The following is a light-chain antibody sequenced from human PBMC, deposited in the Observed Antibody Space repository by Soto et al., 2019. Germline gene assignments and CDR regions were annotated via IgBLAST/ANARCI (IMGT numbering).Light chain of an antibody. CDR1: SSDVGGYNS. Sequence: QSVLTQPASVSGSPGQSITISCTGTSSDVGGYNSVSWYQQHPGKAPKLMIYDVSDRPSGVSNRFSASKSGNTASLTISGLQAEDEAHYYCSSYTSSSTLFGTGTKLTVL. J-gene: IGLJ1*01. CDR2: DVS. V-gene: IGLV2-14*03. CDR3: SSYTSSSTL.